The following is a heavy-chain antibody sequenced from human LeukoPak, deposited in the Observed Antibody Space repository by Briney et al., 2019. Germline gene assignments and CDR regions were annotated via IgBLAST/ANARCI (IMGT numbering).Heavy chain of an antibody. V-gene: IGHV3-33*01. CDR2: IWYDGSNK. CDR3: ARALPGSYYDSSGYYSPDI. D-gene: IGHD3-22*01. J-gene: IGHJ3*02. Sequence: GGSLRLSCAASGFTFSSYGMHWVRQAPGKGLEGVAVIWYDGSNKYYADSVKGRFTISRDNSKNTLYLQMNSLRAEDTAVYYCARALPGSYYDSSGYYSPDIWGQGTMVTVSS. CDR1: GFTFSSYG.